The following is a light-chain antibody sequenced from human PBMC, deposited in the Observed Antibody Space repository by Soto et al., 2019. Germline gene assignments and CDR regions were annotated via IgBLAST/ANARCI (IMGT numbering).Light chain of an antibody. V-gene: IGKV1-5*03. CDR2: KAS. CDR1: QSISIW. Sequence: DIQMCNSPSTLSASMGDRVTMTCRASQSISIWLAWYQQRPGKAPKLLIYKASSLESGVPSRFSGSGSGTEFTLTISSLQPDDFATYYCQQYNSYWTFGQGTKVDIK. CDR3: QQYNSYWT. J-gene: IGKJ1*01.